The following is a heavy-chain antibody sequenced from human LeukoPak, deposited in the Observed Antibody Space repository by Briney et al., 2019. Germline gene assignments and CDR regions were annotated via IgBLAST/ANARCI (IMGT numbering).Heavy chain of an antibody. CDR1: HDSFSSHY. CDR2: ISYIGST. CDR3: ARELVTVTKGFDS. J-gene: IGHJ3*02. D-gene: IGHD4-17*01. Sequence: KSSETLSLTCAVSHDSFSSHYWTWIRQPPGKGLEWIGYISYIGSTNYNPSLKSRVTISIDTSKNQFSLKLTSVTAADTAVYYCARELVTVTKGFDSWGQGTMVSVSS. V-gene: IGHV4-59*11.